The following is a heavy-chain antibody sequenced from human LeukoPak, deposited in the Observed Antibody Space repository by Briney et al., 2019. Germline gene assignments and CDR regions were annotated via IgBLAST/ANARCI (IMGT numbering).Heavy chain of an antibody. CDR2: IRTQAYGGTT. CDR3: NRAVRTSGDAFDF. J-gene: IGHJ3*01. D-gene: IGHD1-1*01. Sequence: PGRSLRLSCTGSGFTFGAYPMSWVRQAPGKGLQLVAYIRTQAYGGTTEYAASVTDRFTMSRDDSRSIAYLQMNSLKTEDTAIYYCNRAVRTSGDAFDFWGQGTMVTVSS. CDR1: GFTFGAYP. V-gene: IGHV3-49*04.